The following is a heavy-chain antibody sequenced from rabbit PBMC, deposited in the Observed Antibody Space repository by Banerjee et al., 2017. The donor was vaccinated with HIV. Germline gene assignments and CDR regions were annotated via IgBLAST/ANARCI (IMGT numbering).Heavy chain of an antibody. V-gene: IGHV1S45*01. CDR2: IYTGSSSDT. D-gene: IGHD4-1*01. J-gene: IGHJ4*01. Sequence: QEQLEESGGDLVKPGASLTLTCTASGFSFSSAYDMCWVRQAPGKGLEWIGHIYTGSSSDTYYATWAKGRFTISKTSSTTVALQMTSLTAADTATYFCARDLAGVIGWNFDLWGQGTLVTVS. CDR1: GFSFSSAYD. CDR3: ARDLAGVIGWNFDL.